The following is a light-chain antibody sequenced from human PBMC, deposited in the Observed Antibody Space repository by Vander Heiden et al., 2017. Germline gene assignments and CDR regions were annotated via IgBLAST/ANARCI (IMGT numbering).Light chain of an antibody. J-gene: IGKJ2*01. V-gene: IGKV4-1*01. CDR3: QQYYSTPPT. CDR2: WAS. CDR1: QSVLYNSNNKNY. Sequence: DLVITPSPASLAVSLGAMATINCKSSQSVLYNSNNKNYLAWYQQKPEQPPKLLIYWASTRESGVPDRFSGSGSGTDFTLTISSLQAEDVAVYYCQQYYSTPPTFGQGTKLEIK.